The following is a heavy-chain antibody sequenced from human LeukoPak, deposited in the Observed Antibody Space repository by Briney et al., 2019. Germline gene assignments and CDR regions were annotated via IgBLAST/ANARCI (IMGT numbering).Heavy chain of an antibody. D-gene: IGHD5-12*01. CDR3: ARAMRSGYDY. CDR1: GFTVSSNY. CDR2: IDSDGST. V-gene: IGHV3-66*01. Sequence: PGGSLRLSCAASGFTVSSNYLSWVRQAPGKGLEWVSVIDSDGSTYYADAVKGRFIISRDNSKNTLYLRMNSLRAEDTAVYYCARAMRSGYDYWGQGTLVTVSS. J-gene: IGHJ4*02.